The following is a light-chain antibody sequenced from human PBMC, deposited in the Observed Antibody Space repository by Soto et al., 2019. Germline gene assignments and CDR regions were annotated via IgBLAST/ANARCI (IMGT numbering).Light chain of an antibody. CDR1: QNVRSN. J-gene: IGKJ1*01. V-gene: IGKV3-11*01. CDR2: GAS. CDR3: QQRSNWT. Sequence: EIVMTQSPATLSVSPGERATXXCRASQNVRSNLAWYQQKPGQAPRLLIYGASNRATGIPARFSGSGSGTDFTLTISSLEPEDFAVYYCQQRSNWTFGQGTKVDI.